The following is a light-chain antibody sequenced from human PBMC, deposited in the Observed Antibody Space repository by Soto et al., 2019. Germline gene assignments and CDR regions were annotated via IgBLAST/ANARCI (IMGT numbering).Light chain of an antibody. J-gene: IGLJ1*01. CDR3: CSYAGRDTLYV. CDR1: STDDGGYNY. V-gene: IGLV2-11*01. Sequence: HSVPTQPRALSASPSHSVTISCTGTSTDDGGYNYVSVYPQHPGKVPKLMLYDVSQRHSGVPDRFSGPKSGNTASLTISGLQREDEADYYCCSYAGRDTLYVFGSGSKVTVL. CDR2: DVS.